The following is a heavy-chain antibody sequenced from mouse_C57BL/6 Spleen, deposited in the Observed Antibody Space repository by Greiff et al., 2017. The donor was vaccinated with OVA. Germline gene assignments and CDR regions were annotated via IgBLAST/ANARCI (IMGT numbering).Heavy chain of an antibody. D-gene: IGHD1-1*01. J-gene: IGHJ1*03. CDR3: ASLYYYGSRGYFDV. V-gene: IGHV2-4*01. Sequence: VQLQQSGPGLVQPSQSLSITCTVSGFSLTSYGVHWVRQPPGKGLEWLGVIWSGGSTDYNAAFISRLSISKDNSKSQVFFKMNSLQADDTAIYYCASLYYYGSRGYFDVWGTGTTVTVSS. CDR2: IWSGGST. CDR1: GFSLTSYG.